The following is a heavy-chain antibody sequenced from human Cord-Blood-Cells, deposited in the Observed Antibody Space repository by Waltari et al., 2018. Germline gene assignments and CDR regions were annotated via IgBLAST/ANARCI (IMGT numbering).Heavy chain of an antibody. CDR2: IYYSGSP. J-gene: IGHJ5*02. CDR1: GGSISSSSYY. CDR3: ARGYCSGGSCYFNWFDP. D-gene: IGHD2-15*01. V-gene: IGHV4-39*01. Sequence: QLQLQESGPGLVKPSETLSLTCTVSGGSISSSSYYWGWIRQPPGKGLGWIGSIYYSGSPYYNPSLKSRVTISVDTSKNQFSLKLSSVTAADTAVYYCARGYCSGGSCYFNWFDPWGQGTLVTVSS.